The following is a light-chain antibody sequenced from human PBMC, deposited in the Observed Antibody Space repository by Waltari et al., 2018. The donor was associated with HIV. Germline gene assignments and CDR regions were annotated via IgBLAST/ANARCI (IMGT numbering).Light chain of an antibody. CDR2: SNN. CDR3: AAWDDSLNGPWV. Sequence: QSVLTQPPSASGTPGQRVTISCSGSSSNIGSNTVNWYQQLPGTAPKLLIYSNNQRTSGVPDRVSGSKSGSSASLAISGLQSEDEADYYCAAWDDSLNGPWVFGGGTKLTVL. CDR1: SSNIGSNT. J-gene: IGLJ3*02. V-gene: IGLV1-44*01.